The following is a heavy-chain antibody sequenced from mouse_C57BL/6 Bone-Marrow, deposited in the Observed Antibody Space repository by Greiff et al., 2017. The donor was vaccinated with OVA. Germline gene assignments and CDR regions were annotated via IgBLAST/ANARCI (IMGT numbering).Heavy chain of an antibody. CDR3: APIYYYGSSWFDY. Sequence: EVQLQQSVAELVRPGASVKLSCTASGFNIKNTYMHWVKQRPEQGLEWIGRIDPANGNTKYAPKFQGKATITADTSSNTAYLQLSSLTSEDTAIYYCAPIYYYGSSWFDYWGQGTTLTVSS. V-gene: IGHV14-3*01. D-gene: IGHD1-1*01. CDR2: IDPANGNT. J-gene: IGHJ2*01. CDR1: GFNIKNTY.